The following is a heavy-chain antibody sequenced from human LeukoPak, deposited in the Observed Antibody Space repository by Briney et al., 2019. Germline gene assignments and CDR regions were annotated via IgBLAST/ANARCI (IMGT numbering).Heavy chain of an antibody. CDR2: IYYSGST. Sequence: SQTLSLTCTVSGSSISSGGYYWSWIRQHPGKGLEWIGYIYYSGSTYYNPSLKSRVTISVDTSKNQFSLKLSSVTAADTAVYYCARDPDYGYTWYFDLWGRGTLVTVSS. J-gene: IGHJ2*01. V-gene: IGHV4-31*03. D-gene: IGHD4-17*01. CDR1: GSSISSGGYY. CDR3: ARDPDYGYTWYFDL.